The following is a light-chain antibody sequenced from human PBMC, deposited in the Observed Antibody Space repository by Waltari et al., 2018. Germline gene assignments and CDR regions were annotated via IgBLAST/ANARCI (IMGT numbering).Light chain of an antibody. J-gene: IGKJ1*01. CDR2: GAS. V-gene: IGKV3-15*01. CDR3: QQYNNWPGT. CDR1: QSVRSN. Sequence: ELVMTQSPATLSVSPGEGPTLSCRASQSVRSNLAWYQQKPGQAPRLLIYGASTRATGIPARFNGGGSGTEFTLTISSLQSEDFATYYCQQYNNWPGTFGQGTKVEIK.